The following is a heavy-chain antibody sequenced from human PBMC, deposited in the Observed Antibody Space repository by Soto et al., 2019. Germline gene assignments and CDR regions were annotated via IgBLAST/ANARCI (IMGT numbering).Heavy chain of an antibody. CDR1: GGSISSGGYY. J-gene: IGHJ5*02. V-gene: IGHV4-31*03. CDR3: ARGDCSGGECPTWFDP. Sequence: QVQLQESGPGLVKPSQTLSLTCTVSGGSISSGGYYWSWIRQHPGKGLEWIGYIYYSGNTYYNPSLKSRVTISLDTSKNQFSLKLSSVTAADTAVYYCARGDCSGGECPTWFDPWGQGTLVTVSS. D-gene: IGHD2-8*02. CDR2: IYYSGNT.